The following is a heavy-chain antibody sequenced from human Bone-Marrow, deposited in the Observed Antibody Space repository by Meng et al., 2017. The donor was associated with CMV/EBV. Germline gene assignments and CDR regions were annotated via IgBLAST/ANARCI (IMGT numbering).Heavy chain of an antibody. V-gene: IGHV3-30*02. CDR3: AKIGYCSSTSCRLSDY. J-gene: IGHJ4*02. D-gene: IGHD2-2*01. CDR1: VVTFSSYG. CDR2: IRYDGSNK. Sequence: GGSLRLSCAASVVTFSSYGMHWVRQAPGKGLEWVAFIRYDGSNKYYADSVKGRFTISRDNSKNTLYLQMNSLRAEDTAVYYCAKIGYCSSTSCRLSDYWGQGTLVTVSS.